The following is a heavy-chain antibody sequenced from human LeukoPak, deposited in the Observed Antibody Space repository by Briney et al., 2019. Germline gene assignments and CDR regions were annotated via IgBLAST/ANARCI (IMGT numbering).Heavy chain of an antibody. CDR2: IKEDGSEK. CDR1: GFTFSSYW. Sequence: GGSLRLSCAASGFTFSSYWMIWVRQAPGKGLEWVANIKEDGSEKYYVDSVKGRFTISRDNAKNSLYLQMNSLRAEDTAVYFCARGAGAFDIWGQGTMVTVSS. J-gene: IGHJ3*02. V-gene: IGHV3-7*01. D-gene: IGHD6-13*01. CDR3: ARGAGAFDI.